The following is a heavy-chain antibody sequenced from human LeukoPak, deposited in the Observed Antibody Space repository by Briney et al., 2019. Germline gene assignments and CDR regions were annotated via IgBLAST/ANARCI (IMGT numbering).Heavy chain of an antibody. D-gene: IGHD6-19*01. J-gene: IGHJ4*02. CDR3: ARQWLPNGYFDY. CDR2: VNPNSGVT. Sequence: ASVKVSCKASGYTFTAYFMHWVRQAPGQGLEWMGRVNPNSGVTNSIQKFQGRVTMTRDTSISAAYMELSGLRSDDTAVYYCARQWLPNGYFDYWGQGTLVTVSS. CDR1: GYTFTAYF. V-gene: IGHV1-2*06.